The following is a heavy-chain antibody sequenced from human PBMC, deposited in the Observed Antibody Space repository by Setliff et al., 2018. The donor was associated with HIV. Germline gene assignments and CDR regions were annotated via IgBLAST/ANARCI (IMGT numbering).Heavy chain of an antibody. V-gene: IGHV5-51*01. J-gene: IGHJ4*02. CDR2: VYPGDSDV. D-gene: IGHD6-19*01. CDR1: GYSFTSYW. Sequence: GESLKISCKGSGYSFTSYWIGWVRLMPGKGLEWVGIVYPGDSDVRYSPSFQGHVSISVDKSITTAYLQWSSLQASDTAIYYCARHPVAGTPYYFDSWGQGTLVTVSS. CDR3: ARHPVAGTPYYFDS.